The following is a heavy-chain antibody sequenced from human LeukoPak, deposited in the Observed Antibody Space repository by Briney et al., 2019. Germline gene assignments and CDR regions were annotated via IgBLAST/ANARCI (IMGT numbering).Heavy chain of an antibody. CDR1: GFTFSVYW. Sequence: PGGSLRLSCAASGFTFSVYWMSWVRQAPAKELHWVANINQDGSEKYYVDSVKGRFTISSYNAKSSLYLQVSSLNAENTAVYYCVRLANRYFDLWGRGILVSASS. D-gene: IGHD4/OR15-4a*01. CDR2: INQDGSEK. J-gene: IGHJ2*01. V-gene: IGHV3-7*01. CDR3: VRLANRYFDL.